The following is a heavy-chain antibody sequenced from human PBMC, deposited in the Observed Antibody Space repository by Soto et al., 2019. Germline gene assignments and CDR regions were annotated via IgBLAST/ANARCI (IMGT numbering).Heavy chain of an antibody. Sequence: SETLSLTCTVSGGSISSGGYYWSWVRQHPGKGLEWIGYVYHSGSTYNNPSLKSRVTISVDTSKNQFSLKLSSVTAADTAVYYCASLSAGYYYDSSGYYFDYWGQGTLVTVSS. CDR3: ASLSAGYYYDSSGYYFDY. V-gene: IGHV4-31*03. CDR2: VYHSGST. J-gene: IGHJ4*02. CDR1: GGSISSGGYY. D-gene: IGHD3-22*01.